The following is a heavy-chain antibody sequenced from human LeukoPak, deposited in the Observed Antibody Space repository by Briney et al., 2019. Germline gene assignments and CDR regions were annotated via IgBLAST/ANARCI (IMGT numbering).Heavy chain of an antibody. D-gene: IGHD6-13*01. CDR2: IYYCGSV. V-gene: IGHV4-59*01. CDR3: ARMPEYTYSKTWPPFDY. Sequence: SETLSLTCTVSGGSINNYYWSWIRHPPGKRLEWIGYIYYCGSVRYNPSLKSRVTISVDTSKNQFSLRLTSMTAADTAVYYCARMPEYTYSKTWPPFDYGGQGTLVSVS. CDR1: GGSINNYY. J-gene: IGHJ4*02.